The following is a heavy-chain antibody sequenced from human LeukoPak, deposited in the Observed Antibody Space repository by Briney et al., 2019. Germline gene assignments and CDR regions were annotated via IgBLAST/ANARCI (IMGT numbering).Heavy chain of an antibody. V-gene: IGHV1-8*03. CDR1: GYTFTGYY. Sequence: ASVKVSCKASGYTFTGYYMHWVRQAPGQGLEWMGWINPNSGNTGYAQKFQGRVTITRNTSISTAYMELSSLRSEDTAVYYCARAFTIRGYSLSRWGQGTLVTVSS. D-gene: IGHD5-18*01. J-gene: IGHJ4*02. CDR2: INPNSGNT. CDR3: ARAFTIRGYSLSR.